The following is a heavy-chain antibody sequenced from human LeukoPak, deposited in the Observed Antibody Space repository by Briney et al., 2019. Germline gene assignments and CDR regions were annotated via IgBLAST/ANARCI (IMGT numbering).Heavy chain of an antibody. CDR2: INPNSGGT. CDR3: ARGEYSSSWDHYYFDY. CDR1: GYTFTGYY. Sequence: RASVKVSCKASGYTFTGYYMHWVRQAPGQGLEWMGRINPNSGGTNYAQTFQGRVTMTRDTSITTAYLEVSSLRSDDTAVYYCARGEYSSSWDHYYFDYWGQGTLVTVSS. D-gene: IGHD6-13*01. V-gene: IGHV1-2*06. J-gene: IGHJ4*02.